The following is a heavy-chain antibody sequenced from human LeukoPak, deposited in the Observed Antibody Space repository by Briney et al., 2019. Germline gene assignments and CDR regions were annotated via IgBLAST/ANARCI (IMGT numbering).Heavy chain of an antibody. V-gene: IGHV3-48*03. Sequence: GGSLRLSCAASGFTFSSYAMSWVRQAPGKGLEWVSYISASGGSIYYADSVKGRFTISRDDAKNSLYLQMNSLRAEDTAVYYCARRGGFDYWGQGTLVTVSS. D-gene: IGHD3-16*01. CDR1: GFTFSSYA. CDR2: ISASGGSI. CDR3: ARRGGFDY. J-gene: IGHJ4*02.